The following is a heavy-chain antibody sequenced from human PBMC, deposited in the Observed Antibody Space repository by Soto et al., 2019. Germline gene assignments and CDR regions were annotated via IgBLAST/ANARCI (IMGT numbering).Heavy chain of an antibody. CDR1: GFTFSDYY. V-gene: IGHV3-11*01. D-gene: IGHD5-18*01. CDR2: ISSSGSTI. J-gene: IGHJ5*02. Sequence: GGSLRLSCAASGFTFSDYYMSWIRQAPGKGLGWVSYISSSGSTIYYADSVKGRFTISRDNAKNSLYLQMNSLRAEDTAVYYCARRRLGGRWRQLGLRGELFEPWAQGTLVTVSS. CDR3: ARRRLGGRWRQLGLRGELFEP.